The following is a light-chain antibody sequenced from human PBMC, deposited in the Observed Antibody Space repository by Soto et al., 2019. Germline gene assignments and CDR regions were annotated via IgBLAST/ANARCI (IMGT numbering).Light chain of an antibody. Sequence: QSVLTQPRSVSGSPGQSVTISCTGTSSDVGNYNYVSWYQQHPGKAPKLIIYDVNKRPSGVPDRFSGSKSGNTASLTIFGFHAEDEAEYSCCSYAGRDTYVVFGGGTKLTVL. CDR1: SSDVGNYNY. J-gene: IGLJ2*01. V-gene: IGLV2-11*01. CDR2: DVN. CDR3: CSYAGRDTYVV.